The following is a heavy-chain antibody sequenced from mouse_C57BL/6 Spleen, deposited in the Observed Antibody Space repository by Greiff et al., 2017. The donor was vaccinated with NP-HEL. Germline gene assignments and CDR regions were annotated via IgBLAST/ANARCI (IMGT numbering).Heavy chain of an antibody. Sequence: QVQLKQSGAELARPGASVKLSCKASGYTFTSYGISWVKQRTGQGLEWIGEIYPRSGNTYYNEKFKGKATLTADKSSSTAYMELRSLTSEDSAVYFCATHYDYDVEFDYWGQGTTLTVSS. CDR2: IYPRSGNT. CDR1: GYTFTSYG. CDR3: ATHYDYDVEFDY. J-gene: IGHJ2*01. D-gene: IGHD2-4*01. V-gene: IGHV1-81*01.